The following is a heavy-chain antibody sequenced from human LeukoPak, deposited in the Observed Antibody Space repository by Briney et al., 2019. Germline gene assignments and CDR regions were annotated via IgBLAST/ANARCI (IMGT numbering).Heavy chain of an antibody. V-gene: IGHV3-21*01. CDR2: ISSSSSYI. Sequence: PGGSLRLSCAASGFTFSSYSMNWVRQAPGKGLEWVSSISSSSSYIYYADSVKGRFTISRDNAKNSLYLQMNSLRAEDTAVYYCAREQQRYLRYFDYWGQGTLVTVSS. D-gene: IGHD6-13*01. J-gene: IGHJ4*02. CDR3: AREQQRYLRYFDY. CDR1: GFTFSSYS.